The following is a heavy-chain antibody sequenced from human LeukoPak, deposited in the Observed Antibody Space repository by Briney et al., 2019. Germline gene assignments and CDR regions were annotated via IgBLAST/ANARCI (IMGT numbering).Heavy chain of an antibody. Sequence: GGSLRLSCAASGFTFSSYSMNWVRQAPGKGLEWVSSISSSSSYIYYADSVKGRFTISRDNAKNSLYLQMNSLRAEDTAVYYCARYCSSTSCSDYGDEIYAFDIWGQGTMVTVSS. CDR3: ARYCSSTSCSDYGDEIYAFDI. J-gene: IGHJ3*02. V-gene: IGHV3-21*01. CDR2: ISSSSSYI. CDR1: GFTFSSYS. D-gene: IGHD2-2*01.